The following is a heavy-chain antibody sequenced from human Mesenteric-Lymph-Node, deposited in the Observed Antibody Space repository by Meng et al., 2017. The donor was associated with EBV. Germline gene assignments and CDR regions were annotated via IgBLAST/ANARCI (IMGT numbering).Heavy chain of an antibody. D-gene: IGHD3-10*01. J-gene: IGHJ5*02. V-gene: IGHV4-4*02. CDR3: AKANSSGRSSWFDP. CDR2: VFHSGTT. CDR1: GGSITTYIW. Sequence: QVQQQESGPGLGKPSGTLSPTCAVSGGSITTYIWWSWVRQSPGKGLEWIGEVFHSGTTNSNASLRSRLTISVDKSKNQFSLKLTSVTAADTAVYYCAKANSSGRSSWFDPWGQGTLVTVSS.